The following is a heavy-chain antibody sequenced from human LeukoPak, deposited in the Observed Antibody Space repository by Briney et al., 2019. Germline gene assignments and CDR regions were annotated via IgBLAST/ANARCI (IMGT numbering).Heavy chain of an antibody. D-gene: IGHD3-10*01. V-gene: IGHV3-30-3*01. CDR1: GFTFSSYA. Sequence: GGSLRLSCAASGFTFSSYAMHWVRQAPGKGLERVAVISYDGSNKYYADSVKGRFTISRDNSKNTLYLQMNSLRAEDTAVYYCARDALLWFGEKSDYWGQGALVTVSS. J-gene: IGHJ4*02. CDR3: ARDALLWFGEKSDY. CDR2: ISYDGSNK.